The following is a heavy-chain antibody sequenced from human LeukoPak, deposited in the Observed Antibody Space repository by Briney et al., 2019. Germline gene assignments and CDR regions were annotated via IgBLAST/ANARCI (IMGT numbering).Heavy chain of an antibody. V-gene: IGHV1-69*13. D-gene: IGHD3-10*01. CDR3: ARHYYGSGSYYKHWFDP. CDR2: IIPIFGTA. J-gene: IGHJ5*02. CDR1: GGTFGSYA. Sequence: SVKVSCKASGGTFGSYAISWVRQAPGQGLEWMGGIIPIFGTANYAQKFQGRVTITADESTSTAYMELSSLRSEDTAVYYCARHYYGSGSYYKHWFDPWGQGTLVTVSS.